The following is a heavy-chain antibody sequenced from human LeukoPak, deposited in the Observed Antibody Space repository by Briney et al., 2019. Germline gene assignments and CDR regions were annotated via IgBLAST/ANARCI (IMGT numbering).Heavy chain of an antibody. CDR2: IKSKTDGGTT. Sequence: PGGSLRLSCAASGFTFSNAWMSWVRQAPGKGLEWVGRIKSKTDGGTTDYAAPVKGRFTISRDDSKNTLYLQMNSLKTEDTAVYYCTTLKDIVVVVAATPDYYYYMDVWRKGTTVTVSS. V-gene: IGHV3-15*01. CDR1: GFTFSNAW. CDR3: TTLKDIVVVVAATPDYYYYMDV. D-gene: IGHD2-15*01. J-gene: IGHJ6*03.